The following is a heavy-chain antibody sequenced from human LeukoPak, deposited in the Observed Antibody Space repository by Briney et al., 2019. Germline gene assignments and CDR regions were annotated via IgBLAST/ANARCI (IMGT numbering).Heavy chain of an antibody. V-gene: IGHV1-8*03. Sequence: ASVRVSCKASGYTLTSYHINWVRQASGQGLEWMGWMNPNNGDSGYAQNFQGRVTITTDTSINTAYMELGILRSDDTAVYFCARTTSLTASGYDYWGQGTLVTVSS. J-gene: IGHJ4*02. D-gene: IGHD4-17*01. CDR2: MNPNNGDS. CDR1: GYTLTSYH. CDR3: ARTTSLTASGYDY.